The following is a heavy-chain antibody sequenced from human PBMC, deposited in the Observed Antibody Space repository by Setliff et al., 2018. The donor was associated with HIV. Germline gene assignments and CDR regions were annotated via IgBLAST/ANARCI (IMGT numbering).Heavy chain of an antibody. CDR1: GFILRQYG. D-gene: IGHD2-21*01. V-gene: IGHV3-30*02. CDR2: IGHDGNKK. CDR3: ARAFPGFCSLIDCYRPGYYYYMDV. Sequence: GESLKISCTVSGFILRQYGMHWVRQVPGKGLDWVAFIGHDGNKKYYADFVKGRFTISRDNSKNTLYLQTSSLKTEDTAMYFCARAFPGFCSLIDCYRPGYYYYMDVWGTGTTVTVSS. J-gene: IGHJ6*03.